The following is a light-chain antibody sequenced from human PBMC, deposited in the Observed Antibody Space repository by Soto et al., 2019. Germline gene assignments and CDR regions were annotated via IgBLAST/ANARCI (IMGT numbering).Light chain of an antibody. CDR2: GTS. CDR1: QSLSSIN. CDR3: QQYNNWPPRT. Sequence: EIVLTQSPATLSLSPGERATLSCRASQSLSSINLAWFQQKPGQAPRLLIYGTSTRATGIPARFSGSGSGTEFTLTISSLQSEDFAVYYCQQYNNWPPRTFGGGTKVDI. J-gene: IGKJ4*01. V-gene: IGKV3-15*01.